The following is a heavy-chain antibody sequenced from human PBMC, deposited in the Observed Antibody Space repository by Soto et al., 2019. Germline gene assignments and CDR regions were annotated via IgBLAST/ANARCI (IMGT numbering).Heavy chain of an antibody. CDR3: ATSYFDFWSGYYRGYYFDY. CDR1: GGSFTGYY. D-gene: IGHD3-3*01. Sequence: QVHLQQWGAGLLKPSETLSLTCAVYGGSFTGYYWRWIRQPPGKGLEWIGEINHRGSTNYNPSLRSRVTISADTSKNQFSLKLNSVTAADTAVYYCATSYFDFWSGYYRGYYFDYWGQGTLVTVCS. CDR2: INHRGST. V-gene: IGHV4-34*01. J-gene: IGHJ4*02.